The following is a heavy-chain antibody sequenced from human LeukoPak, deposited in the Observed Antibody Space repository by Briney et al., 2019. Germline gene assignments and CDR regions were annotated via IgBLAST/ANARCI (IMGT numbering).Heavy chain of an antibody. V-gene: IGHV4-39*07. CDR3: ARVAFGRYNWFDP. Sequence: SETLSLTCTVSGGSMISSSHYWGWIRQPPGKGLEWIGSIYYSGSIYHNPSLKSRVTISIDTSKSQFSLRLSSVTAADTAVYYCARVAFGRYNWFDPWGQGTLVTVSS. CDR1: GGSMISSSHY. D-gene: IGHD3-10*01. CDR2: IYYSGSI. J-gene: IGHJ5*02.